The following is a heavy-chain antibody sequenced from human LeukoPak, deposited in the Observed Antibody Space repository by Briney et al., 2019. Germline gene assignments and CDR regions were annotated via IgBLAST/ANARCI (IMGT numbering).Heavy chain of an antibody. D-gene: IGHD3-10*01. V-gene: IGHV3-23*01. CDR3: AKGGFGELNFDY. CDR2: IGYSGGST. Sequence: PVGSLRLSCAASIFTVSSYAMSWVRQAPGEGLEWVSAIGYSGGSTYYADSVKGRFTISRDNSKNTLYLQMNSLRAEDTAVYYCAKGGFGELNFDYWGQGTLVTVSS. CDR1: IFTVSSYA. J-gene: IGHJ4*02.